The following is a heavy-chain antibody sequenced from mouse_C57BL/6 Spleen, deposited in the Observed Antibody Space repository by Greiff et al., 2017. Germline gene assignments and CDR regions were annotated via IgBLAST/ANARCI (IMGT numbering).Heavy chain of an antibody. V-gene: IGHV14-1*01. CDR2: IDPEDGDT. CDR3: TKWFLPRAWFAY. Sequence: VQLQQSGAELVRPGASVKLSCTASGFNIKDYYMHWVKQRPEQGLEWIGRIDPEDGDTEYAPKFQGKATMTADTSSNTAYLQLSSLTTEDTADDYCTKWFLPRAWFAYWGQGTLVTVSA. D-gene: IGHD2-3*01. CDR1: GFNIKDYY. J-gene: IGHJ3*01.